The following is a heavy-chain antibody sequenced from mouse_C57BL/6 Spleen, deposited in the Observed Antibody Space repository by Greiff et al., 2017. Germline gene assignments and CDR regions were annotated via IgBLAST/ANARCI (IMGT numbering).Heavy chain of an antibody. CDR2: IYPRYGST. Sequence: VQLQQSGPELVKPGASVKLSCKASGYTFTSYDINWVQQRPGQGLEWIGWIYPRYGSTKSNEKFKGKGTLTVDTSSSTAYMELHSLTSEDSAVYFCARGMKAMDYWGQGTSVTVSS. CDR1: GYTFTSYD. J-gene: IGHJ4*01. V-gene: IGHV1-85*01. CDR3: ARGMKAMDY.